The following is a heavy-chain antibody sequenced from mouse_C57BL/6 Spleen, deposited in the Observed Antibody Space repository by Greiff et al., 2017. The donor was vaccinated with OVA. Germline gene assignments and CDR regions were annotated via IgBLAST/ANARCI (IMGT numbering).Heavy chain of an antibody. CDR1: GYTFTEYT. Sequence: QVQLQQSGAELVKPGASVKLSCKASGYTFTEYTIHWVKQRSGQGLEWIGWFYPGSGSIKYNEKFKDKATLTADKSSSAVYMELSRLTSEDPAVWFCARGEGAQGAFDDWGQGATLTVAS. D-gene: IGHD3-3*01. CDR3: ARGEGAQGAFDD. V-gene: IGHV1-62-2*01. CDR2: FYPGSGSI. J-gene: IGHJ2*01.